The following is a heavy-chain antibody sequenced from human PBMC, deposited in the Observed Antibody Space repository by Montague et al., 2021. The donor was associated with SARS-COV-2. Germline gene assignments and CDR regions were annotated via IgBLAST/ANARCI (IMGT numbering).Heavy chain of an antibody. CDR2: IWCDGSNT. CDR3: ASQLVPRWYAFDI. J-gene: IGHJ3*02. D-gene: IGHD3-10*01. V-gene: IGHV3-33*01. CDR1: GFTFSSYG. Sequence: SLRLSCAASGFTFSSYGMHWDRQAPGKGLEWVAVIWCDGSNTYYADSVKGRFTISRDNSKNTLYLQMNSMIAEDTAVYYCASQLVPRWYAFDIWGQGTMVTVSS.